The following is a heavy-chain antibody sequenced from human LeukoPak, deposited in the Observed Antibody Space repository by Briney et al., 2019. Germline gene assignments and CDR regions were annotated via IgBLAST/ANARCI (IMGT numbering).Heavy chain of an antibody. Sequence: GRSLRLSCAGSGFSFRSYGMHWVRQAPGKGLEWMAFIRSDGSNKYYANSVKGRFTISRDASKNTAYLQMDSLKTEDTAVYYCTGNYYGSGSYADFDYWGQGTLVTVSS. J-gene: IGHJ4*02. CDR2: IRSDGSNK. D-gene: IGHD3-10*01. V-gene: IGHV3-30*02. CDR3: TGNYYGSGSYADFDY. CDR1: GFSFRSYG.